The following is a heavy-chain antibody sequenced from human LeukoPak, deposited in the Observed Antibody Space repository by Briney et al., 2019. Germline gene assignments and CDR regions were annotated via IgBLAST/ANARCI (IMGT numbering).Heavy chain of an antibody. CDR1: GFTFNCYA. CDR2: IRRGGGVT. V-gene: IGHV3-23*01. D-gene: IGHD5-12*01. CDR3: TKEATETGYASH. J-gene: IGHJ4*02. Sequence: GGTLRLSCSATGFTFNCYALSWVRLAPGKGLEWVSAIRRGGGVTYYADSVEGRFTISSDNSKNMMFLQMSSPTAEDTATYYCTKEATETGYASHWGQGTLVTVSS.